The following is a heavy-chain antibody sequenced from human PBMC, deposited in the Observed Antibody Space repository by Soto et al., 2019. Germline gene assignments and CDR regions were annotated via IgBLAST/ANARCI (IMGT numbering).Heavy chain of an antibody. CDR3: ARAVVAPYYYYGMDV. J-gene: IGHJ6*02. CDR1: GFTFSSYS. D-gene: IGHD2-15*01. CDR2: ISSSSSYI. Sequence: GGSLRLSCAASGFTFSSYSMNWVRQAPGKGLEWVSSISSSSSYIYYADSVKGRFTISRDNAKNSLYLQMNSLRAEDTAVYYCARAVVAPYYYYGMDVWGQGTTVTVSS. V-gene: IGHV3-21*01.